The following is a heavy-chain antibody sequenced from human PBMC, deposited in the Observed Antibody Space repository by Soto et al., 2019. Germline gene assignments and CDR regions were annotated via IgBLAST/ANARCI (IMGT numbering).Heavy chain of an antibody. CDR1: GGSVNSDNFY. J-gene: IGHJ2*01. CDR2: IYYTGST. V-gene: IGHV4-61*01. CDR3: ARLFLGMTVYWYFDL. Sequence: QVHLQESGPGQVKPSETLSLICTVSGGSVNSDNFYWSWIRQPPGRGLEWIGYIYYTGSTNYNPSLKSRVTISIDTSRNQFSLRLDSVTAADTAVYYCARLFLGMTVYWYFDLWGRGTLVTVSS. D-gene: IGHD7-27*01.